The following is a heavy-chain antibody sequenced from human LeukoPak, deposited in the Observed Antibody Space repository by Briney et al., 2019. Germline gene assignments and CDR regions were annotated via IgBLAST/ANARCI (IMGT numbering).Heavy chain of an antibody. CDR1: GYTFIDYY. CDR2: INPNNGGT. D-gene: IGHD6-19*01. CDR3: ARRLASAVAGLDY. Sequence: ASVKVSCKASGYTFIDYYIHWVRQAPGQGLEWMGWINPNNGGTNSPQKFQGRVTMTRDTSISTAYMDLSRLRSDDTAVYYFARRLASAVAGLDYWGQGTLVTVSS. J-gene: IGHJ4*02. V-gene: IGHV1-2*02.